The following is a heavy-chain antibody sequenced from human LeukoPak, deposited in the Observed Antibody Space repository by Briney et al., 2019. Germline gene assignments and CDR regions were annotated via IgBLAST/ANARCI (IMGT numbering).Heavy chain of an antibody. CDR1: GCTFTVNY. D-gene: IGHD2-8*01. CDR3: ARVAYCTKGVCINNDS. Sequence: GASVKVSCKASGCTFTVNYIHWVRQAPGQGLEWMGWINPNSGGTKYAQKFQGRVTMTRDTSISTAYMELSSLRCNDTAVYYCARVAYCTKGVCINNDSWGQASLATVSS. J-gene: IGHJ4*02. V-gene: IGHV1-2*02. CDR2: INPNSGGT.